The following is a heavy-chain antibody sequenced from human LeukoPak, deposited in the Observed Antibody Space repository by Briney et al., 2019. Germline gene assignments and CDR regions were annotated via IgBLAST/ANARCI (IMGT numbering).Heavy chain of an antibody. Sequence: SETLSLTCTVSGGSISSSSYYWGWIRQPPGRGLEWIGSIYYSGSTYYNPSLESRVTISVDTSKNQFSLKLSSVTAADTAVYYCAGLDGYNYIRWFDPWGQGTLVTVSS. J-gene: IGHJ5*02. CDR1: GGSISSSSYY. CDR2: IYYSGST. V-gene: IGHV4-39*07. CDR3: AGLDGYNYIRWFDP. D-gene: IGHD5-24*01.